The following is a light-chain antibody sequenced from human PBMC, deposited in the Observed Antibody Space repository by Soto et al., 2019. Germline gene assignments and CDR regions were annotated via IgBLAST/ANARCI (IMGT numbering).Light chain of an antibody. CDR1: SSDVGGYNY. CDR3: SSYTTSNTRQIV. Sequence: QSVLTQPASVSGSPGQSITIYCTGTSSDVGGYNYVSWYQQHPGKAPKFMIYDVSNRPSGVSNRFSGSKSGNTASLTISGLQAEDEADYYCSSYTTSNTRQIVFGTGTKLTVL. V-gene: IGLV2-14*01. CDR2: DVS. J-gene: IGLJ1*01.